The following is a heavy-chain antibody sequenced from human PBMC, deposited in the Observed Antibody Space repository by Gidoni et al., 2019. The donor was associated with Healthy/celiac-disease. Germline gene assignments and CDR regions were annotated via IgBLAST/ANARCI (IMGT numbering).Heavy chain of an antibody. Sequence: QVQLVQSGAEVKKPGASVKVSCTASGYTFTGYYMHWVRQAPGPGLEWMGWINPNSGGTNYAQKFQGRVTMTRDTSISTAYMELSRLRSDDTAVYYCASLGSGSYYAPDFDYWGQGTLVTVSS. CDR1: GYTFTGYY. CDR2: INPNSGGT. J-gene: IGHJ4*02. CDR3: ASLGSGSYYAPDFDY. D-gene: IGHD3-10*01. V-gene: IGHV1-2*02.